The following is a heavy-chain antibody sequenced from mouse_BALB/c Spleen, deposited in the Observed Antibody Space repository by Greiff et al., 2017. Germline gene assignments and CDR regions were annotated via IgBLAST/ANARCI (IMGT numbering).Heavy chain of an antibody. CDR1: GFTFSSYG. J-gene: IGHJ4*01. CDR2: ISSGGSYT. CDR3: ARRGGDGYSYAMDY. V-gene: IGHV5-6*01. Sequence: EVQRVESGGDLVKPGGSLKLSCAASGFTFSSYGMSWVRQTPDKRLEWVATISSGGSYTYYPDSVKGRFTISRDNAKNTLYLQMSSLKSEDTAMYYCARRGGDGYSYAMDYWGQGTSVTVSS. D-gene: IGHD2-3*01.